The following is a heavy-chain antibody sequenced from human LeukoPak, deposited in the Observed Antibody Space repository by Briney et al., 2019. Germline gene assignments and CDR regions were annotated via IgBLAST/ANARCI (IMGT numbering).Heavy chain of an antibody. V-gene: IGHV4-39*02. CDR3: ARDCGGSYGSYYFDY. D-gene: IGHD1-26*01. CDR1: GGSISSSSYY. J-gene: IGHJ4*02. Sequence: PSETLSLTCTVSGGSISSSSYYWGWIRQPPGKGLEWIGSIYYSGSTYYNPSLKSRVTISVDTSKNQFSLKLSSVTAADTAVYYCARDCGGSYGSYYFDYWGQGTLVTVPS. CDR2: IYYSGST.